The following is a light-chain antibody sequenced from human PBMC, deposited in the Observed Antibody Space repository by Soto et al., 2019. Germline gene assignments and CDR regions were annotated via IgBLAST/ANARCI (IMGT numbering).Light chain of an antibody. CDR2: GAS. V-gene: IGKV3-20*01. CDR3: QQYGGSPRT. CDR1: QSVNSN. Sequence: EIVLMQSPGTLSLSPGERATFSCRASQSVNSNLAWYQQKPGQAPRLLIYGASSRATGIPDRFSGSGSGTDFTLTISRLEPEDFALYYCQQYGGSPRTFGQGTKVDIK. J-gene: IGKJ1*01.